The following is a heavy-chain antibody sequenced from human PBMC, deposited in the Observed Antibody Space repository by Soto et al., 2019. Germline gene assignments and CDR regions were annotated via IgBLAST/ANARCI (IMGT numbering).Heavy chain of an antibody. CDR3: ARGVKVRGVVVGYYGMDV. CDR2: ISYDGSNK. J-gene: IGHJ6*02. V-gene: IGHV3-30-3*01. CDR1: GFTFSSYA. D-gene: IGHD3-10*01. Sequence: ESGGGVVQPGRSPRLSCAASGFTFSSYAMHWVRQAPGKGLEWVAVISYDGSNKYYADSVKGRFTISRDNSKNTLYLQMNSLRAEDTAVYYCARGVKVRGVVVGYYGMDVWGQGTTVTVSS.